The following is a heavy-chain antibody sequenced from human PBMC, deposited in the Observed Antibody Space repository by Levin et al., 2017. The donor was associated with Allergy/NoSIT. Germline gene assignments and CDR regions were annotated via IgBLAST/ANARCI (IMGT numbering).Heavy chain of an antibody. D-gene: IGHD6-19*01. V-gene: IGHV1-18*01. CDR3: ARDGYGSGWYFDY. CDR2: ISAFSGDT. J-gene: IGHJ4*02. Sequence: ASVKVSCEASGYTVTDFGFAWVRQAPGQWLEWMGWISAFSGDTNYAPKFQDRFTLTTDTSTSTAYMELRSLTSDDTAIYYCARDGYGSGWYFDYWGQGTLVTVSS. CDR1: GYTVTDFG.